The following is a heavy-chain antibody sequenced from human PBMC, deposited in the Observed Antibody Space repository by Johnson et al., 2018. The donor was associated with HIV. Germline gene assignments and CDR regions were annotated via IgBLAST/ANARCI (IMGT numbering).Heavy chain of an antibody. D-gene: IGHD1-14*01. CDR2: IRYAGSNK. Sequence: VQLVESGGGLVKPGGYLRLSCAASGFTFSSYGMHWVRQAPGKGLEWVAFIRYAGSNKYYADSVKGRFTISRDNPKNTLYLQMNSLRSEDTAVYYCARGPRNPGLDAFDLLGQGTVVTVSS. CDR1: GFTFSSYG. CDR3: ARGPRNPGLDAFDL. V-gene: IGHV3-30*02. J-gene: IGHJ3*01.